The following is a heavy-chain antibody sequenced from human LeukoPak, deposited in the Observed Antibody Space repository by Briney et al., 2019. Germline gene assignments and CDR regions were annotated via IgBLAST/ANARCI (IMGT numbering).Heavy chain of an antibody. J-gene: IGHJ4*02. V-gene: IGHV4-34*01. CDR3: ARGGYVWGSYRSAPLGY. D-gene: IGHD3-16*02. CDR1: GGSFSGYY. CDR2: INHSGST. Sequence: SETLSLTCAVYGGSFSGYYWSWIRQPPGKGVEWIGEINHSGSTNYNPSLKSRLTISVDTSKTQFSLKLSSVTAADTAVYYCARGGYVWGSYRSAPLGYWGQGTLVTVSS.